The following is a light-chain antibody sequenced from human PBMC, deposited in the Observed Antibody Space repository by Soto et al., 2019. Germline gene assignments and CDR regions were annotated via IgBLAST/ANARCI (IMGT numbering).Light chain of an antibody. V-gene: IGLV1-40*01. J-gene: IGLJ2*01. Sequence: QSVLTQPPSVSGAPGQRVTLSCTGSSSNIGAGYDVHWYQQLPGTAPKLLIYGNSNRPSGVPDRFSGSKSGTSASLAITGLQAEDEADDYCQSYDSSLSGDVVFGGGTKLTVL. CDR3: QSYDSSLSGDVV. CDR1: SSNIGAGYD. CDR2: GNS.